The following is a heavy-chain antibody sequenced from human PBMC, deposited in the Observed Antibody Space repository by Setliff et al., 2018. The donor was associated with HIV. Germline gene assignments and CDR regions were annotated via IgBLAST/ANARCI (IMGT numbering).Heavy chain of an antibody. CDR2: ISWNSGSI. D-gene: IGHD1-26*01. CDR3: ALLWPFDY. V-gene: IGHV3-9*01. Sequence: GGSLRLSCAASGFTFDDYAMHWVRQAPGKGLEWVSGISWNSGSIGYADSVKGRFTISRDNAKNSLYLQMNSLRAEDTAVYYCALLWPFDYWGQGTQVTVSS. CDR1: GFTFDDYA. J-gene: IGHJ4*02.